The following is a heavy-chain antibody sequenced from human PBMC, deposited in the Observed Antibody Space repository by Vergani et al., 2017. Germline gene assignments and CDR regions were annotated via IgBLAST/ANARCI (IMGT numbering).Heavy chain of an antibody. CDR3: AKGAGSIAAAGTSGY. CDR2: ISWNSGSI. D-gene: IGHD6-13*01. CDR1: GFTFDDYA. J-gene: IGHJ4*02. V-gene: IGHV3-9*01. Sequence: EVQLLESGGGLVQPGRSLRLSCAASGFTFDDYAMHWVRQAPGKGLEWVSGISWNSGSIGYADSVKGRFTISRDNAKNSLYLQMNSLRAEDTALYYCAKGAGSIAAAGTSGYWGQGTLVTVSS.